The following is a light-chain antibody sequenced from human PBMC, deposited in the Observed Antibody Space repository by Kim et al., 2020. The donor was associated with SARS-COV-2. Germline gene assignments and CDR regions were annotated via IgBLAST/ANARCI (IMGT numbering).Light chain of an antibody. CDR3: QQYYSTPLT. CDR1: QSVLYSSNNKNY. Sequence: GERATINCKSSQSVLYSSNNKNYLAWYQQKPGQPPKLLIYWASTRESGVPDRFSGSGSGTDFTLTISSLQAEDVAVYYCQQYYSTPLTFGGGTNVEI. CDR2: WAS. V-gene: IGKV4-1*01. J-gene: IGKJ4*01.